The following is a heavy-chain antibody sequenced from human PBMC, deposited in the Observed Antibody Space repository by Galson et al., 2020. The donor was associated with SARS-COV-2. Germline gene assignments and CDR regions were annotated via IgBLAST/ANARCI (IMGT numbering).Heavy chain of an antibody. J-gene: IGHJ4*02. V-gene: IGHV3-23*01. D-gene: IGHD2-8*01. CDR2: IGGAGDRI. CDR1: GFTFSTYA. CDR3: AKDFCTDDDCLTRLPYFFDS. Sequence: GGSLRLSCAASGFTFSTYAMSWVRQSPGAGLQWIAAIGGAGDRIHYADSVRGRFTISRDNFRNTVYLQIYPVRAEDTAVYYCAKDFCTDDDCLTRLPYFFDSWGQGALVTVSS.